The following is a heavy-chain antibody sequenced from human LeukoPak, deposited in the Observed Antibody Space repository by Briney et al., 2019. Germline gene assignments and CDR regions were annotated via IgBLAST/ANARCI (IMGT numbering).Heavy chain of an antibody. V-gene: IGHV4-59*08. Sequence: PSETLSLTCTVSGGSLSSFYWSWIRQPPGKGPEWIGYIYYSGSTNYNPSLKSRVTISVDTSKNQFSLKLSSVTAADTAVYTCGRHSGSRDGFDIGAKGQWSPSPQ. D-gene: IGHD1-26*01. J-gene: IGHJ3*02. CDR2: IYYSGST. CDR1: GGSLSSFY. CDR3: GRHSGSRDGFDI.